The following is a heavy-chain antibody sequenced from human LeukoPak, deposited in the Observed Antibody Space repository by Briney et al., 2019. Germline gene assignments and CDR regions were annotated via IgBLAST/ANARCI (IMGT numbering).Heavy chain of an antibody. CDR3: ASLAVAGKNDY. Sequence: PSETLSLTCTVSGGSISSSSYSWGWIRQPPGKGLEWIGSIYYSGSTYYNPSLKSRVTISVDTSKNQFSLKLSSVTAADTAVYYCASLAVAGKNDYWGQGTLVTVSS. D-gene: IGHD6-19*01. CDR2: IYYSGST. V-gene: IGHV4-39*01. J-gene: IGHJ4*02. CDR1: GGSISSSSYS.